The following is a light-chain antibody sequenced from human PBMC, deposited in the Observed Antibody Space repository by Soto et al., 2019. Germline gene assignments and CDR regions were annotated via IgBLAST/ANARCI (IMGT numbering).Light chain of an antibody. CDR3: QHYGSSPFT. Sequence: ESVLTQSPGTLSMSPGERATLSCRASQSVSSSYSAWYQQKPGQAPRLLIYGASSRATGIQDRFSGSGSGTDFTLTISRLEPEDFAVYYCQHYGSSPFTFGPGTKVDSK. V-gene: IGKV3-20*01. CDR1: QSVSSSY. CDR2: GAS. J-gene: IGKJ3*01.